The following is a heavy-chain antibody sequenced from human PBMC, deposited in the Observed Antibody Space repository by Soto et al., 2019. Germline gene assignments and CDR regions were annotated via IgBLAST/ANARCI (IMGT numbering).Heavy chain of an antibody. CDR2: IYYSGNT. D-gene: IGHD1-1*01. V-gene: IGHV4-39*01. CDR1: GGSIGSSSYY. Sequence: SETLSLTCTVSGGSIGSSSYYWGWIRQPPGKGLEWIGNIYYSGNTFYNPSLKSRVTISVDTSKNQLYLHLSSVPAADTAIFYCASIAAPGTTHFDYWGQGTLVTVSS. CDR3: ASIAAPGTTHFDY. J-gene: IGHJ4*02.